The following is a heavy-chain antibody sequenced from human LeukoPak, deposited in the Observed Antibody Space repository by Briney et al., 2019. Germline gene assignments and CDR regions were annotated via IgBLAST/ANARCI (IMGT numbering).Heavy chain of an antibody. V-gene: IGHV3-15*01. CDR3: TTGGVVVVVAATLADY. D-gene: IGHD2-15*01. Sequence: GGSLRLSCAASGFTFSNAWMSWVRQAPGKGLEWVGRIKSKTDGGTTDYAAPVKGRFTISRDDSKNTLYLQMNSLKAEDTAVYYCTTGGVVVVVAATLADYWGQGTLVTVFS. J-gene: IGHJ4*02. CDR1: GFTFSNAW. CDR2: IKSKTDGGTT.